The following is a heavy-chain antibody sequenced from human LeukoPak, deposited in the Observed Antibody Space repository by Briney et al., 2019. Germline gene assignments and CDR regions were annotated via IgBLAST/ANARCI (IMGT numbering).Heavy chain of an antibody. D-gene: IGHD6-19*01. CDR2: INPNSGGT. V-gene: IGHV1-2*02. CDR3: ARALAVAADFDS. CDR1: GYTFTGYF. J-gene: IGHJ4*02. Sequence: ASVKVSCQASGYTFTGYFMHGVRQAPGQGLEWMGWINPNSGGTNYAQRFQGRVTMTRDTSISTAYMELSRLSSDDTAVYYCARALAVAADFDSWGQGTLVTVSS.